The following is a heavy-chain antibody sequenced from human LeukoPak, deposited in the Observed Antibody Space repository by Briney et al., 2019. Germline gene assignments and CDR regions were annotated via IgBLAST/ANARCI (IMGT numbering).Heavy chain of an antibody. CDR2: IYYSGST. J-gene: IGHJ4*02. Sequence: SETLSLTCTVSGGSISSYYWSWIRQPPGKGLEWIGYIYYSGSTNYNPSLKSRVTISVDTSKNQFSLKLSSVTAADTAVYYCARDHGSDTILFDYWGQGTLVTVSS. D-gene: IGHD1-26*01. V-gene: IGHV4-59*01. CDR3: ARDHGSDTILFDY. CDR1: GGSISSYY.